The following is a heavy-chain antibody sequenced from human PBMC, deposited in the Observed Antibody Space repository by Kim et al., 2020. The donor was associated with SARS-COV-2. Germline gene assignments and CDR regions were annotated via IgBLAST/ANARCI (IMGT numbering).Heavy chain of an antibody. CDR3: ARLDSSSWYLGY. J-gene: IGHJ4*02. D-gene: IGHD6-13*01. Sequence: YNPSLKSRVTISVDTSKNQFSLKLSSVTAADTAVYYCARLDSSSWYLGYWGQGTLVTVSS. V-gene: IGHV4-39*01.